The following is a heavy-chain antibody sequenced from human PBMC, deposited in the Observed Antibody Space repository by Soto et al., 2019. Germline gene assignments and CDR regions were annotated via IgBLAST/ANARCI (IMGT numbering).Heavy chain of an antibody. CDR1: GYTFTSYG. D-gene: IGHD1-1*01. CDR2: ISAYNGNT. CDR3: ARGDGTTGTSKANDY. J-gene: IGHJ4*02. Sequence: QVQLVQSGAEVKKPGASVKGSCKASGYTFTSYGISWVRQAPGQGLEWMGWISAYNGNTHYAQKLQGRVTMTPVTSTSTAHRELRSLRSDDTAVYSCARGDGTTGTSKANDYWGQGTLVTVSS. V-gene: IGHV1-18*01.